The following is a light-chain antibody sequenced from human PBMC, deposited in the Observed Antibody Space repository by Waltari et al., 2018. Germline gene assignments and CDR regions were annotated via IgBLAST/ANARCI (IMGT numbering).Light chain of an antibody. CDR1: QSVSSN. V-gene: IGKV3-15*01. Sequence: EIVMPQSPATLSVSPGERATLTCRASQSVSSNLAWYQQNTGHAPRLLIYGASTRATGIPARFSGSGSGTEFTLTISSMQSEDFAVYYCQQYNNWPPYTFGQGTKLEIK. CDR2: GAS. CDR3: QQYNNWPPYT. J-gene: IGKJ2*01.